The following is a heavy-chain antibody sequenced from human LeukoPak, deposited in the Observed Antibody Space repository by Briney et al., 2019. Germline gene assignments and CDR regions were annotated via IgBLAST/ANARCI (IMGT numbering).Heavy chain of an antibody. CDR2: ISSSGGGT. V-gene: IGHV3-23*01. CDR3: AKDGWYYDSSGLGAFDV. CDR1: GFSFSTSA. D-gene: IGHD3-22*01. J-gene: IGHJ3*01. Sequence: GSLRLSCTASGFTSGFSFSTSAMSWVRQAPGKGLEWVSTISSSGGGTYYADSVKGRFTISRDNSKSTLYLQMDTLRADDTAVYYCAKDGWYYDSSGLGAFDVWGQGTMVTVSS.